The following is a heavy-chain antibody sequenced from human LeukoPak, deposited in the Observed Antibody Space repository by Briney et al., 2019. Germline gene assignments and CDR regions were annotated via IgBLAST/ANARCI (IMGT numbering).Heavy chain of an antibody. D-gene: IGHD3-10*01. V-gene: IGHV2-5*02. CDR3: AYVPFEELFHDY. CDR2: IFWDDDR. Sequence: SGPTLVKPTQTLTLTCTFSGFSLSTSTVGVAWIRQPPGKALEWLALIFWDDDRRYSPSLKSRLTITMGTSKNQVVLTMTNVDPLDTATYYCAYVPFEELFHDYWGQGTLVTVSS. CDR1: GFSLSTSTVG. J-gene: IGHJ4*02.